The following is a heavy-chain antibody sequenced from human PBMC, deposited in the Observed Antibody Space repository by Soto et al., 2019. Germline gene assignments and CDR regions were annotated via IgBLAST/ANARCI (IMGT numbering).Heavy chain of an antibody. CDR2: IWHDGNNK. CDR1: GFTFSNYG. D-gene: IGHD2-2*01. V-gene: IGHV3-33*01. CDR3: ASDLVPASDSYCFDF. J-gene: IGHJ4*03. Sequence: PGGSLRLSCAASGFTFSNYGMHWVRQAPGKGLGWVAIIWHDGNNKYYADSVRGRFIISRDNSKNRLYLQMNSLRAEDTAVYYCASDLVPASDSYCFDFWGQGPPLTVSS.